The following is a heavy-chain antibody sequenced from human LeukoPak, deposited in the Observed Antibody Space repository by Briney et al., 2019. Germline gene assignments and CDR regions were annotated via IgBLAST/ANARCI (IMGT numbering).Heavy chain of an antibody. CDR3: ARVRGEVLRYFDWLSLDYYYYYMDV. CDR2: ISAYNGNT. V-gene: IGHV1-18*01. D-gene: IGHD3-9*01. Sequence: ASVKVSCKASGYTFTSYGISWVRQAPGQGLEWMGWISAYNGNTNYAQKLQGRVTMTTGTSTSTAYMELRSLRSDDTAVYYCARVRGEVLRYFDWLSLDYYYYYMDVWGKGATVTISS. CDR1: GYTFTSYG. J-gene: IGHJ6*03.